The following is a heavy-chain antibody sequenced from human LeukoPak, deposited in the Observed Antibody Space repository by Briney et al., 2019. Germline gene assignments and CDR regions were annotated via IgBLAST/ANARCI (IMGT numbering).Heavy chain of an antibody. CDR2: IIPIFGTA. CDR3: ARRVGPFYDSSGYMYDY. J-gene: IGHJ4*02. V-gene: IGHV1-69*13. D-gene: IGHD3-22*01. Sequence: SVKVSCKASGGTFISYAISWVRQAPGQGLEWMGGIIPIFGTANYAQKFQGRVTITADESTSTAYMELSSLRSEDTAVYYCARRVGPFYDSSGYMYDYWGQGTLVTVSS. CDR1: GGTFISYA.